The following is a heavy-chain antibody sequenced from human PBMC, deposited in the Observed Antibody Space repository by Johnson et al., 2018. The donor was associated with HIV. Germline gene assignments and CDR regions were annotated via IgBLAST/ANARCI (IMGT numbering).Heavy chain of an antibody. CDR3: AKDIVAGYGDSRGAFEI. CDR1: GFTFDDYA. D-gene: IGHD4-17*01. V-gene: IGHV3-9*01. CDR2: ISWYSGSL. J-gene: IGHJ3*02. Sequence: EVQLVESGGGLVQPGRSLRLSCAASGFTFDDYAMHWVRQAPGKGLEWVSGISWYSGSLGYADSVKGRLTMSRDNAKNSLYLQMNSLRAEDTALYYCAKDIVAGYGDSRGAFEIWGQGTMVTVSS.